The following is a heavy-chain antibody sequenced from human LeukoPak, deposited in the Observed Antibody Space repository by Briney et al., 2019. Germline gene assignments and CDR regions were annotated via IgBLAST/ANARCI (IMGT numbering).Heavy chain of an antibody. CDR1: GYTFTSYG. D-gene: IGHD2-15*01. Sequence: GASVKVSRKASGYTFTSYGISWVRQAPGQGLEWMGWISAYNGNTNYAQKLQGRVTMTTDTSTSTAYMELRSLRSDDTAVYYCARAGYCSGGSCYHYYYYYMDVWGKGTTVTVSS. J-gene: IGHJ6*03. V-gene: IGHV1-18*01. CDR3: ARAGYCSGGSCYHYYYYYMDV. CDR2: ISAYNGNT.